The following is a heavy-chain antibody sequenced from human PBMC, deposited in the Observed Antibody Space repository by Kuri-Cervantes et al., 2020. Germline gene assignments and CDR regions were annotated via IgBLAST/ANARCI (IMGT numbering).Heavy chain of an antibody. CDR3: ARAPYDFWSGYFVGYGMDV. D-gene: IGHD3-3*01. Sequence: SETRCLTCTLPGGSISSSSYHWGWILQPPGKGLEWIGRIYYSGSTYHNPSLKSRVTISVDTSNNQFCLKLSYVTDADTAVYYCARAPYDFWSGYFVGYGMDVWGQGTPVTVSS. J-gene: IGHJ6*02. CDR1: GGSISSSSYH. V-gene: IGHV4-39*01. CDR2: IYYSGST.